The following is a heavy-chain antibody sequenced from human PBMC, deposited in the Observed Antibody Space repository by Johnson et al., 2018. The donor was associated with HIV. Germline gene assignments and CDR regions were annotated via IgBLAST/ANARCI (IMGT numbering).Heavy chain of an antibody. D-gene: IGHD3-10*01. V-gene: IGHV3-7*01. J-gene: IGHJ3*02. Sequence: VQLVESGGGLVQPGGSLRLSCAASGFTFSSYWMSWVRQAPGKGLAWVANIKQAGSEIYYVDSVKGRFTISRDNAKNSLYLQMNSLRAEDTAVYYCAREYYGSGSDAFDIWGQGTMVTVSS. CDR2: IKQAGSEI. CDR1: GFTFSSYW. CDR3: AREYYGSGSDAFDI.